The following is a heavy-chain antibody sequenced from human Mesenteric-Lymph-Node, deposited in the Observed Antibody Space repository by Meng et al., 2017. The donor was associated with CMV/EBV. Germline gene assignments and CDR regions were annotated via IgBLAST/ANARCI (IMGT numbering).Heavy chain of an antibody. CDR3: ARRRFTYNSAATTSRYFDD. J-gene: IGHJ4*02. V-gene: IGHV4-34*01. Sequence: GSLRLSCAVYSGSFSGYFRSWIRQPPGRGLEWIGEINHGGGTNYNPSLKSRVTISIDTSKNQFSLNLNSVTAADTAVYYCARRRFTYNSAATTSRYFDDWGQGTLVTVSS. D-gene: IGHD3-22*01. CDR1: SGSFSGYF. CDR2: INHGGGT.